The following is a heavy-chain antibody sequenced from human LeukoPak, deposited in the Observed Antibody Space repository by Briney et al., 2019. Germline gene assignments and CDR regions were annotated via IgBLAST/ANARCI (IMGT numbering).Heavy chain of an antibody. Sequence: ASAKVSCKAAGGTFSSYAISWMRQPPGHWFEWMRTIIHILGIANYAQKFQGRVTITADKSTSTAYMELSSLRSEDTAVYYCARDSSVAGSGGSDYWGQGTLVTVSS. CDR3: ARDSSVAGSGGSDY. V-gene: IGHV1-69*04. CDR1: GGTFSSYA. D-gene: IGHD6-19*01. J-gene: IGHJ4*02. CDR2: IIHILGIA.